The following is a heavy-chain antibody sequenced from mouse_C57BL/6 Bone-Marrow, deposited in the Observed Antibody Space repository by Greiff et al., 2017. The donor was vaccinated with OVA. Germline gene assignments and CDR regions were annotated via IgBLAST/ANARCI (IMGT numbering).Heavy chain of an antibody. CDR3: ARVGY. V-gene: IGHV1-82*01. CDR1: GYAFSSSW. CDR2: IYPGDGDT. Sequence: VQLQQSGPELVKPGASVKISCKASGYAFSSSWKNWVKQRPGKGLEWIGRIYPGDGDTNYNRKFKGKATLTADKSSSTAYMQLSSLTSEDSAVYFCARVGYWGQGTTLTVSS. J-gene: IGHJ2*01.